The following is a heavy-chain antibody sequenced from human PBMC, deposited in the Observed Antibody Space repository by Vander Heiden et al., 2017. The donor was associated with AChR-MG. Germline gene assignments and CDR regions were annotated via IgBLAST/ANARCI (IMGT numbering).Heavy chain of an antibody. CDR1: GLKFSRYS. Sequence: EVQLVESGGGLVQPGGSLRLSCVASGLKFSRYSMNWVRQAPGKGLEWLSYISTGGRTTYYADSVKGRFTISRDSGKNSLYLQMNSLRDEDTAVYYCARIEMATASQDYWGQGTLVTVSS. J-gene: IGHJ4*02. D-gene: IGHD2-21*02. CDR3: ARIEMATASQDY. CDR2: ISTGGRTT. V-gene: IGHV3-48*02.